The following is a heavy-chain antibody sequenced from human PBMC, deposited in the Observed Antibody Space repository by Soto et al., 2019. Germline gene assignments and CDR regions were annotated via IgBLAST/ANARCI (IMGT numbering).Heavy chain of an antibody. CDR1: GYTFTSYD. CDR2: MNPNSGNT. V-gene: IGHV1-8*01. J-gene: IGHJ5*02. D-gene: IGHD3-3*01. CDR3: ARGLEWSWSLDP. Sequence: QVQLVQSGAEVKKPGASVKVSCKASGYTFTSYDINWVRQATGQGLEWMGWMNPNSGNTGYAQKFRGRVTMTRNTSISTGYMELSSLRSEDTAMYYCARGLEWSWSLDPWGQGTLVTVSS.